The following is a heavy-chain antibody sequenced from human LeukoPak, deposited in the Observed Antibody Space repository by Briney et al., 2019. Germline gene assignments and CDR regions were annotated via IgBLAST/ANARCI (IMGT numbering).Heavy chain of an antibody. CDR2: IYSGGFT. CDR3: ARVSGSYYYGMDV. J-gene: IGHJ6*02. V-gene: IGHV3-66*01. Sequence: PGGSLRLSCAASGFTVSSNYMSWVRQAPIKGLDWVSVIYSGGFTYYADSVKGRFTISRDNSKNTLYLQMNSLRAEDTAVYYCARVSGSYYYGMDVWGQGTTVTVSS. CDR1: GFTVSSNY. D-gene: IGHD1-26*01.